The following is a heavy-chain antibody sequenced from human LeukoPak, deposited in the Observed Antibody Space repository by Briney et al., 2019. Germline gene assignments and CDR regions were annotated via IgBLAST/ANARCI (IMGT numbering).Heavy chain of an antibody. J-gene: IGHJ4*02. CDR1: GFTFSSHW. Sequence: PGGSLRLSCAASGFTFSSHWMHWVRQAPGKGLVWVSRISSDGWSTSYADSVKGRFTASRDNAENTLYLQMNSLRAEDTAVYYCAKEVRESAWFYFDYWGQGTLATVSS. D-gene: IGHD3-10*01. CDR2: ISSDGWST. CDR3: AKEVRESAWFYFDY. V-gene: IGHV3-74*01.